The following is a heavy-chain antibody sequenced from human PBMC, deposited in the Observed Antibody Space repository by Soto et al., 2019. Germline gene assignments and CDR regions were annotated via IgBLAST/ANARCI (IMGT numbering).Heavy chain of an antibody. J-gene: IGHJ6*02. CDR3: ARGYCSSTSCPYYYYYGMDV. V-gene: IGHV4-39*01. Sequence: PSETLSLTCTVSGGSISSSSYYWGWIRQPPGKGLEWIGSIYYSGSTYYNPSLKSRVTISVDTSKNQFSLKLSSVTAADTAVYYCARGYCSSTSCPYYYYYGMDVWGQGTTVTVSS. D-gene: IGHD2-2*01. CDR1: GGSISSSSYY. CDR2: IYYSGST.